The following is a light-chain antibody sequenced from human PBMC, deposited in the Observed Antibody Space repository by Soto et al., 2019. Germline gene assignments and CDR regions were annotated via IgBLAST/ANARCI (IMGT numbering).Light chain of an antibody. J-gene: IGKJ3*01. CDR3: QHRSNGPPN. CDR2: DAS. V-gene: IGKV3-11*01. Sequence: EILLTQSPATISLSPGERATLSCRASKIVISYLTCYQQKPGQAPRLLIYDASYRATGISARFSGSVSGTDFTLTISSLEPEDFAVYYCQHRSNGPPNFGPGTKVDIK. CDR1: KIVISY.